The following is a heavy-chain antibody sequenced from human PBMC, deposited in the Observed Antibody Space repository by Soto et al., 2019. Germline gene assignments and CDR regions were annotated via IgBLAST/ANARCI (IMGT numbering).Heavy chain of an antibody. V-gene: IGHV4-61*01. CDR2: IFDAATA. J-gene: IGHJ6*02. Sequence: QVQLQESGPGLMKPSETLSLICSVSGESVGRGTNYWSWVRQAPGRGLEWIGYIFDAATAIYNPSFESRVSISLDAAKNQVSLKLTSVTAADTAIYYCARDRRGRADGFIYYYGMEVWGQGTSVTVSS. CDR1: GESVGRGTNY. D-gene: IGHD6-13*01. CDR3: ARDRRGRADGFIYYYGMEV.